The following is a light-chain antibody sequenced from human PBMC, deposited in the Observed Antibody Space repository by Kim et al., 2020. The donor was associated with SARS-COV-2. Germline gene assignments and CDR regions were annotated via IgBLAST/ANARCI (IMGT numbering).Light chain of an antibody. J-gene: IGKJ4*01. CDR1: QSVDSRF. CDR3: QQYDRSPLT. V-gene: IGKV3-20*01. CDR2: GTS. Sequence: SQGERATLSCRASQSVDSRFLAWYQQKLGQAPRILIYGTSNRPTGIPDRFSGSGSGTDFTITISRLEPEDFAVYYCQQYDRSPLTSGGGTKVDIK.